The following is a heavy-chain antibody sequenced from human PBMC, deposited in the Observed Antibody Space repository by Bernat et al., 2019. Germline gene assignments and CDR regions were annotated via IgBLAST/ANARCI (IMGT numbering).Heavy chain of an antibody. D-gene: IGHD6-19*01. J-gene: IGHJ3*02. Sequence: QEQLVESGGDVVQPGRSLRLSCLGSGFIFSKSVIHWVRQAPGKGLDWVAAISDDGNYQHYAVSVKGRFTISRDNSKNTVYLQISSRRIGDTAIYDGAREGYSSGHAVAFDIWGQGTMVTVSS. V-gene: IGHV3-30*15. CDR1: GFIFSKSV. CDR3: AREGYSSGHAVAFDI. CDR2: ISDDGNYQ.